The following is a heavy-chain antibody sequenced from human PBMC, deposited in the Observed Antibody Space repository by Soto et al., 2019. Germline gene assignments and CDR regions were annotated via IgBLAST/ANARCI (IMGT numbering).Heavy chain of an antibody. J-gene: IGHJ6*02. V-gene: IGHV1-69*06. D-gene: IGHD3-3*01. CDR2: IIPIFGTA. CDR3: AREDRGYDFWSGYFGSRYYYGMDV. CDR1: GGTFSVDA. Sequence: ASVKVACKASGGTFSVDAISCVLQAPGQGLEWMGGIIPIFGTANYAQKFQGRVTITADKSTSTAYMELSSLRSEDTAVYYCAREDRGYDFWSGYFGSRYYYGMDVWGQGTTVTVSS.